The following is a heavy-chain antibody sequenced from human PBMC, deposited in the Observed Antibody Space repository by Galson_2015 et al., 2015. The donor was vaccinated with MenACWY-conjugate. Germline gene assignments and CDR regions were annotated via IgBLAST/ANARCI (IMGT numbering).Heavy chain of an antibody. V-gene: IGHV3-23*01. CDR3: AKGYFGGYFDD. Sequence: SLRLSCAASGFTFSSSAMNWVRQAPGKGLEWVSGLSVSGDKAYYADSVRGRFTISRDNSKNTLYLQMNSLRVDDTAVYYCAKGYFGGYFDDWGRGTLVTVSS. CDR2: LSVSGDKA. CDR1: GFTFSSSA. D-gene: IGHD1-1*01. J-gene: IGHJ4*02.